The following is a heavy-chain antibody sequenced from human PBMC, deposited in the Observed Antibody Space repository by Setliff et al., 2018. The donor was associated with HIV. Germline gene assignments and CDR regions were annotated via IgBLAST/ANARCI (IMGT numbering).Heavy chain of an antibody. V-gene: IGHV4-59*01. Sequence: SETLSLTCTVSGGSISSYYWSWIRQPPGKGLEWIGYIYYSGSTNYNPSLTSRVTISADTSRNQFSLKLTSVTAADTAIYCCARGVNFDYWGQGTQVTSPQ. CDR1: GGSISSYY. CDR3: ARGVNFDY. J-gene: IGHJ4*02. CDR2: IYYSGST. D-gene: IGHD3-3*01.